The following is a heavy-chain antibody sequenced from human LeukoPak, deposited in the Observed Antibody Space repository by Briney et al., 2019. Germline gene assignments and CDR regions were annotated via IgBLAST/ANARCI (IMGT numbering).Heavy chain of an antibody. CDR2: ISWNSGSI. CDR1: GFTFDDYA. CDR3: AKDFNLYDSSVYGFDY. V-gene: IGHV3-9*01. Sequence: GGSLRLSCAASGFTFDDYAIHWVRQAPGKGLEWVSGISWNSGSIGYADSVKGRFTISRDNAKNSLYLQMNSLRAEDTALYYCAKDFNLYDSSVYGFDYWGQGTLVTVSS. J-gene: IGHJ4*02. D-gene: IGHD3-22*01.